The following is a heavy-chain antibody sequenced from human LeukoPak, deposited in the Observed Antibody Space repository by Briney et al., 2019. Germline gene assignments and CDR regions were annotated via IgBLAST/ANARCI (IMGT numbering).Heavy chain of an antibody. Sequence: GGSLRLSCAASGFTFSSYWMHWVRQAPGKGLVWVSRINSDGSSTSYADSVKGRFTISRDNAKNTLYLQMNSLRAEDTALYYCAKATNSGYEIPLGYWGQGTLVTVSS. D-gene: IGHD5-12*01. V-gene: IGHV3-74*01. CDR1: GFTFSSYW. J-gene: IGHJ4*02. CDR2: INSDGSST. CDR3: AKATNSGYEIPLGY.